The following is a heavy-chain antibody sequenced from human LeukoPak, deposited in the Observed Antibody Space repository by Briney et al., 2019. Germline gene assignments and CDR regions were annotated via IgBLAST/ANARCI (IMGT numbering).Heavy chain of an antibody. J-gene: IGHJ6*03. CDR1: GGSISSSSYY. Sequence: SETLSLTCTVSGGSISSSSYYWGWIRQPPGKGLEWIGSIYYSGSTYYNPSLKSRVTISVDTSKNQFSLKLSSVTAADTAVYYCARRVLLWFGEFQYCYYYMDVWGKGTTVTVSS. CDR3: ARRVLLWFGEFQYCYYYMDV. CDR2: IYYSGST. D-gene: IGHD3-10*01. V-gene: IGHV4-39*01.